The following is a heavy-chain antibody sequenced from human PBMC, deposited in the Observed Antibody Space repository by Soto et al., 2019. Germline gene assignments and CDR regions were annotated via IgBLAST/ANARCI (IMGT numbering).Heavy chain of an antibody. CDR3: ARAPESGYYDILTGHRTPNWFDP. CDR2: IYYSGST. Sequence: SETLSLTCTVSGGSVSSGSYYWSWIRQPPGKGLEWIGYIYYSGSTNYNPSLKSRVTISVDTSKNQFSLKLSSVTAADTAVYYCARAPESGYYDILTGHRTPNWFDPWGQGTLVTVSS. CDR1: GGSVSSGSYY. V-gene: IGHV4-61*01. D-gene: IGHD3-9*01. J-gene: IGHJ5*02.